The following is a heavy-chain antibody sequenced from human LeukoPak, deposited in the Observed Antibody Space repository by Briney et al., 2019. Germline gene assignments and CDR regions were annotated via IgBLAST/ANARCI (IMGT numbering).Heavy chain of an antibody. V-gene: IGHV4-39*01. CDR3: ARLDMIVVVTFDY. CDR2: IYCSGST. Sequence: SETLSLTCTVSGGSISSSSYYWGWIRQPPGKGLEWIGSIYCSGSTYYNPSLKSRVTISVDTSKNQFSLKLSSVTAADTAVYYCARLDMIVVVTFDYWGQGTLVTVSS. CDR1: GGSISSSSYY. D-gene: IGHD3-22*01. J-gene: IGHJ4*02.